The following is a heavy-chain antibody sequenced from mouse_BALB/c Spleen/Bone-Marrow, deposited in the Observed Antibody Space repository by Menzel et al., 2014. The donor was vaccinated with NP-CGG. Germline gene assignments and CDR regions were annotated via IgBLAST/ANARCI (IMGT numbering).Heavy chain of an antibody. J-gene: IGHJ1*01. CDR3: ARSRGYFDV. CDR1: GYTFTSYY. V-gene: IGHV1-53*01. Sequence: GAELVKPGASVKLSCKASGYTFTSYYMYWVKQRPGQGLEWIGEINPSNGGTNFNEKFKSKATLTSDKSSSTAYMELSSLTSEDSAVYYCARSRGYFDVWGAGTTVTVSS. CDR2: INPSNGGT.